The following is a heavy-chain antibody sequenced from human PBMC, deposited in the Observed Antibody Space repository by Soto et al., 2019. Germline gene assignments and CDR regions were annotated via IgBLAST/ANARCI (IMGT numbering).Heavy chain of an antibody. V-gene: IGHV1-18*01. D-gene: IGHD1-26*01. CDR1: GCTFTSYG. Sequence: QVQLVQSGPEVKKPGASVKVSCKTSGCTFTSYGISWVREAPGQGLEWMGWISAYNGNTNYAQKLQGRVTMTTDTSTSTAYMELRSLRSDDTAVYYCARDKLPTYYSPPDYWGQGTLVTVSS. J-gene: IGHJ4*02. CDR2: ISAYNGNT. CDR3: ARDKLPTYYSPPDY.